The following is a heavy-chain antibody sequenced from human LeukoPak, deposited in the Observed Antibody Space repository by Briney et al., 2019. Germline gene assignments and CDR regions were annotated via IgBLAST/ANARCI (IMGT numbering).Heavy chain of an antibody. D-gene: IGHD1-26*01. CDR3: ATWAFYHGLNV. V-gene: IGHV3-43*02. CDR1: GFAFHAFD. Sequence: GGSLRLSCAASGFAFHAFDMYWVRQAPGKGLEWVSRINSDGGKTYYADSVRGRFTISRDNSKNSLYLQMNSLRTDDAALYYCATWAFYHGLNVWGQGTTVTVSS. CDR2: INSDGGKT. J-gene: IGHJ6*02.